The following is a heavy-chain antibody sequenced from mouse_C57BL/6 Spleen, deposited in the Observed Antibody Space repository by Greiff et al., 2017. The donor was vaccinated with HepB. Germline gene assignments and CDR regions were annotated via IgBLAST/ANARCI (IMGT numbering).Heavy chain of an antibody. J-gene: IGHJ3*01. V-gene: IGHV1-26*01. CDR2: INPNNGGT. CDR1: GYTFTDYY. CDR3: ARGGYYYGSSPAWFAY. Sequence: EVQLQQSGPELVKPGASVKISCKASGYTFTDYYMNWVKQSHGKSLEWIGDINPNNGGTSYNQKFKGKATLTVDKSSSTAYMELRSLTSEDSAVYYCARGGYYYGSSPAWFAYWGQGTLVTVSA. D-gene: IGHD1-1*01.